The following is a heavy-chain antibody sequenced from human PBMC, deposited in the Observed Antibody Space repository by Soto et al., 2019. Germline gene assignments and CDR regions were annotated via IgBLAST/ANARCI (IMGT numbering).Heavy chain of an antibody. V-gene: IGHV4-39*01. CDR1: NGSISSRSSY. J-gene: IGHJ4*02. D-gene: IGHD2-2*02. CDR2: IYYIGNT. Sequence: SETLSLTCIVSNGSISSRSSYWGWIRQTPGKGLEWIGSIYYIGNTYYNPSLKSRVTISIDTSKTQFSRKMNSVTAADTAVYFCAGKEDRPPRYYTDYRDKAALVTLSS. CDR3: AGKEDRPPRYYTDY.